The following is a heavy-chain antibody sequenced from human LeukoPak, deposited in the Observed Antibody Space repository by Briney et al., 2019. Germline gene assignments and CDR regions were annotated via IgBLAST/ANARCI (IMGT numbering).Heavy chain of an antibody. D-gene: IGHD3-9*01. J-gene: IGHJ4*02. CDR1: GFTFSSYS. V-gene: IGHV3-21*01. CDR2: ISGSSSYI. CDR3: ASQFTYYDILTGYYPPYDY. Sequence: GGSLRLSCAASGFTFSSYSMNWVRQAPGKGLEWVSSISGSSSYIYYADSVKGRFTISRDNAKNSLYLQMNSLRAEDTAVYYCASQFTYYDILTGYYPPYDYWGQGTLVTVSS.